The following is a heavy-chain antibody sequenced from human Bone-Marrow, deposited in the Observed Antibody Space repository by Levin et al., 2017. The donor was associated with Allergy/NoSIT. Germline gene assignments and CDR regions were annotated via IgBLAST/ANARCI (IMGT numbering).Heavy chain of an antibody. Sequence: GESLKISCKASKYTFSGYYMSWVRQAPGQGLEWMGWINPNSGGTDYAQNFQGRVTMTRDTSISTAYMEMTRLRSDDTAVYYCARRGSGDGFDIWGQGTMVTVSS. CDR2: INPNSGGT. CDR3: ARRGSGDGFDI. J-gene: IGHJ3*02. CDR1: KYTFSGYY. D-gene: IGHD3-10*01. V-gene: IGHV1-2*02.